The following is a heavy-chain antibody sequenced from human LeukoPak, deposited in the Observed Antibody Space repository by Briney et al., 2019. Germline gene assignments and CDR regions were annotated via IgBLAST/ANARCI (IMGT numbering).Heavy chain of an antibody. CDR3: VRDGGSDWYDP. Sequence: GGSLRLSCAASGFSVSDYWMTWVRQAPGKGLEWVANIKQDGSEKTYVDSVKGRFPISRDNAKNSLYLQMNSLRVEDTAMYYCVRDGGSDWYDPWGQGTLVTVFS. CDR1: GFSVSDYW. J-gene: IGHJ5*02. CDR2: IKQDGSEK. V-gene: IGHV3-7*01. D-gene: IGHD2-15*01.